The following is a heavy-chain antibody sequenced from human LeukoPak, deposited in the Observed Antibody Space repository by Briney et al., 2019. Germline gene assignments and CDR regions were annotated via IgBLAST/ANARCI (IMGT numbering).Heavy chain of an antibody. J-gene: IGHJ5*02. D-gene: IGHD2-15*01. CDR3: AKDGGDIVVVVAADGINWFDP. V-gene: IGHV3-23*01. CDR1: GFTFSSYA. Sequence: GSLRLSCAASGFTFSSYAMSWVRQAPGTGLEWVSAISGSGGSAYYADSVKGRFTISRDNSKNTLYLQMNSLRAEDTAVYYCAKDGGDIVVVVAADGINWFDPWGQGTLVTVSS. CDR2: ISGSGGSA.